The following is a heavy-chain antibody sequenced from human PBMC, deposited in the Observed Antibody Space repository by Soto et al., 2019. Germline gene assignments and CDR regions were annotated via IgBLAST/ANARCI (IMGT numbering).Heavy chain of an antibody. CDR3: AKDRDSNDWRGGDFFDY. Sequence: EVQLLESGGDLVQPGGSLRLSCVTSGFTFNKYAVSWVRQAPGKGPEWVSVISGSGGKTYYPDSVKGRSTISRDDSQNTVYLQMSDLRAEDTDVYYCAKDRDSNDWRGGDFFDYWGQGTLVIVSS. V-gene: IGHV3-23*01. J-gene: IGHJ4*02. D-gene: IGHD3-9*01. CDR1: GFTFNKYA. CDR2: ISGSGGKT.